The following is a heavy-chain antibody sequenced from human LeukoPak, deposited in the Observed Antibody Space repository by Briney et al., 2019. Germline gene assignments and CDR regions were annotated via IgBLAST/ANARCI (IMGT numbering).Heavy chain of an antibody. CDR3: ARGLHYYDSSGYSPGWVDY. CDR1: GYTFTSYY. D-gene: IGHD3-22*01. Sequence: ASVKVSCKASGYTFTSYYMHWVRQAPGQGLEWMGIINPSGGSTSYAQKFQGRVTMTRDMSTSTVYMELSSLRSEDTAVYYCARGLHYYDSSGYSPGWVDYWGQGTLVTVSS. J-gene: IGHJ4*02. V-gene: IGHV1-46*01. CDR2: INPSGGST.